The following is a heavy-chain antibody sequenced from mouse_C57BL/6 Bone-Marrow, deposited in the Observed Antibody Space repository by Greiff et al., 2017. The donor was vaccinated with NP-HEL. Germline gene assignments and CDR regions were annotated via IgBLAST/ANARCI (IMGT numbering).Heavy chain of an antibody. J-gene: IGHJ2*01. Sequence: VQLQQPGAELVRPGSSVKLSCKASGYTFTSYWMPWVKQRPIQGLEWIGNIDPSDSEPHYNQKFKDKATLTVDKSSSTAYMQLSSLTSEDSAVYYCARLITTVGDYWGQGTTLTVSS. CDR3: ARLITTVGDY. CDR2: IDPSDSEP. V-gene: IGHV1-52*01. D-gene: IGHD1-1*01. CDR1: GYTFTSYW.